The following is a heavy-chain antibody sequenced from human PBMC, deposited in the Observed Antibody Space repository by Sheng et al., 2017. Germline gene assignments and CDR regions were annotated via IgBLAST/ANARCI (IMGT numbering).Heavy chain of an antibody. V-gene: IGHV4-4*07. CDR2: SIPVGAP. CDR1: VAPSVVTT. D-gene: IGHD5-12*01. CDR3: ARNSATMGYYYMDV. Sequence: QVQLQESGPGLVKAFRRPCPSPALSLVAPSVVTTGAGSGSPPGRDWSGLGVSIPVGAPTTTPPSKSRVTMSVDTSKNQFSLKLSSVTAADTAVYYCARNSATMGYYYMDVWGKGTTVTVSS. J-gene: IGHJ6*03.